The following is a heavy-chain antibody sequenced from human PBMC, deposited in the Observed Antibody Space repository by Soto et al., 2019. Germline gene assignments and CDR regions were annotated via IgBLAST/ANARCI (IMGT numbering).Heavy chain of an antibody. V-gene: IGHV4-31*03. J-gene: IGHJ5*02. CDR1: GGSISSGGYY. CDR3: ARSYKKGYCSGGSCYTGWFDP. Sequence: QVQLQESGPGLVKPSQTLSLTCTVSGGSISSGGYYWSWIRQHPGKGLEWIGYIYYSGSTYYNPSLESRVTISVDTSKNQFSLKLSSVTAADTAVYYCARSYKKGYCSGGSCYTGWFDPWGQGTLVTVSS. D-gene: IGHD2-15*01. CDR2: IYYSGST.